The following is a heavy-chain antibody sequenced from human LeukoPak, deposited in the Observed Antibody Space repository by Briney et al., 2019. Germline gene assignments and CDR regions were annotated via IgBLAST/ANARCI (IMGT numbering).Heavy chain of an antibody. CDR1: GYTVTGYY. V-gene: IGHV1-2*02. CDR3: ARAVLLSDYYYGMDV. D-gene: IGHD3-10*01. CDR2: INPNSGGT. Sequence: GASVKVSCKPSGYTVTGYYMHWVRQAPGQGLEWMGWINPNSGGTNYAQKFQGRVTMTRDTSISTAYMELSRLRSDDTAVYYCARAVLLSDYYYGMDVWGQGTTVTVSS. J-gene: IGHJ6*02.